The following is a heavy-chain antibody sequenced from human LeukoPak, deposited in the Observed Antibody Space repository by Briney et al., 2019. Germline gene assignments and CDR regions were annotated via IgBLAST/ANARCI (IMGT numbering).Heavy chain of an antibody. CDR3: ARGGRYFDWLFPYYYGMDV. Sequence: GASVKVSCKASGYTFTSYYMHWVRQAPGQGLEWMGIINPSCGSTSYAQKFQGRVTMTRDTSTSTVYMELSSLRSEDTAVYYCARGGRYFDWLFPYYYGMDVWGQGTTVTVSS. CDR1: GYTFTSYY. CDR2: INPSCGST. J-gene: IGHJ6*02. V-gene: IGHV1-46*01. D-gene: IGHD3-9*01.